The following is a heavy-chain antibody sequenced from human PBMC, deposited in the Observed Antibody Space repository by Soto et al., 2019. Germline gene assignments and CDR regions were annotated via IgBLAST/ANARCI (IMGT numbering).Heavy chain of an antibody. J-gene: IGHJ4*02. Sequence: QVQLVQSGAEVRNPWSSVKVSCQSFGGSFSSYAFSWVRQAPGQGLEWMGGLIVILGTTNYGQKFKGRVTFTADESTSTAYMEVSSLESEDTAIYYCASGDYDSSGYSIDYWGQGTKVTVSS. CDR1: GGSFSSYA. CDR3: ASGDYDSSGYSIDY. D-gene: IGHD3-22*01. CDR2: LIVILGTT. V-gene: IGHV1-69*01.